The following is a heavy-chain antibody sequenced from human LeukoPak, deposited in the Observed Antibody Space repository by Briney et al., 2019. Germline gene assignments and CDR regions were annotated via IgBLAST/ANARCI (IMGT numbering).Heavy chain of an antibody. Sequence: PGGSLGLSCAASGFTVSSNYMSWVRQAPGKGLEWVSVIYSGGSTYYADSVKGRFTISRHNSKNTLYLQMNSLRAEDTAVYYCARVQSTYYFDYWGQGTLVTVSS. V-gene: IGHV3-53*04. CDR1: GFTVSSNY. CDR2: IYSGGST. J-gene: IGHJ4*02. CDR3: ARVQSTYYFDY.